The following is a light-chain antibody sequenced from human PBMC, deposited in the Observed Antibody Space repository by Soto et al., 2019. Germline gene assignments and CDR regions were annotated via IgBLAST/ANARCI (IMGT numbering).Light chain of an antibody. CDR2: AAS. V-gene: IGKV1-17*01. CDR1: QSIRIS. Sequence: IQVTQSPSSLSASVGDSVTITCRTSQSIRISLGWYQQKPGKVPKLLIYAASTLQSGVATRFSGSGSGTEFTLIISGLQPEDAATYYCQQYNNYPCTFGQGTRLEIK. CDR3: QQYNNYPCT. J-gene: IGKJ5*01.